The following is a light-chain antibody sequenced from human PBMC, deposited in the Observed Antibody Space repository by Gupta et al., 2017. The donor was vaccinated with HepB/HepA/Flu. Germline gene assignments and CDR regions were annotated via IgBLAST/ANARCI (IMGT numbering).Light chain of an antibody. CDR1: SSCVWSYNR. CDR3: YSHTGTFYV. J-gene: IGLJ1*01. V-gene: IGLV2-23*01. CDR2: DGI. Sequence: SSLTPPASVSGSPGQSTTISCTGTSSCVWSYNRVPWYQQHPGKAPNLIIYDGINRPAGVSNRFSGAKSANTATLTIAGRQAEDDSYYYCYSHTGTFYVFGTGTKVTV.